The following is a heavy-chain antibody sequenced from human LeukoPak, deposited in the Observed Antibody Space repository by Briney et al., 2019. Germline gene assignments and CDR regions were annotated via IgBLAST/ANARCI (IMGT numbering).Heavy chain of an antibody. D-gene: IGHD2-15*01. J-gene: IGHJ4*02. V-gene: IGHV4-34*01. CDR3: AARVVAATAPGDY. CDR2: INHSGST. CDR1: GGSFSGYY. Sequence: SETLSLNSAVYGGSFSGYYWIFIRQPPGPALQWIGEINHSGSTNYNPSLKSRVTISVDTSKNQFSLKLSSVTAADTAVYYCAARVVAATAPGDYWGQGTLVTVSS.